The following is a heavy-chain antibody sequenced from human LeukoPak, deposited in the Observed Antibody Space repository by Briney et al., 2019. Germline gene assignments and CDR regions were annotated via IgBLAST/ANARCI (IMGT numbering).Heavy chain of an antibody. CDR2: INWNGGST. CDR1: GFTFDDYG. D-gene: IGHD2-2*01. V-gene: IGHV3-20*04. J-gene: IGHJ4*02. Sequence: GGYLTLYCAASGFTFDDYGMSWVRQAPGKGLEWVSGINWNGGSTGYADSVKGRFTISRDNVKNSLYLQMNSLRAEDTALYYCARLNCISTSCYPFDYWGQGALVTVSP. CDR3: ARLNCISTSCYPFDY.